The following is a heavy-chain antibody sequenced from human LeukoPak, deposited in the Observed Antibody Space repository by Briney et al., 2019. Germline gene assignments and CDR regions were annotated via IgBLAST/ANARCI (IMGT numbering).Heavy chain of an antibody. D-gene: IGHD2-2*01. CDR2: IIPIFGTA. Sequence: SVKVSCKASGGTFSSYAISWVRQAPGQGLEWMGRIIPIFGTANYAQKFQGRVTITTDESASTAYMELSSLRSEDTAVYYCARGYCSSTSCYAYHFDYWGQGTLVTVSS. CDR1: GGTFSSYA. V-gene: IGHV1-69*05. J-gene: IGHJ4*02. CDR3: ARGYCSSTSCYAYHFDY.